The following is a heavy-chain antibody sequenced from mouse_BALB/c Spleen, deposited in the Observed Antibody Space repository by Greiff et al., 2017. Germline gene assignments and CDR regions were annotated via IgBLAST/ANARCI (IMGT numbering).Heavy chain of an antibody. V-gene: IGHV5-6-5*01. J-gene: IGHJ2*01. Sequence: DVMLVESGGGLVKPGGSLKLSCAASGFTFSSYAMSWVRQTPEKRLEWVASISSGGSTYYPDSVKGRFTISRDNARNILYLQMSSLRSEDTAMYYCARVSTWDYWGQGTTLTVSS. D-gene: IGHD2-1*01. CDR3: ARVSTWDY. CDR2: ISSGGST. CDR1: GFTFSSYA.